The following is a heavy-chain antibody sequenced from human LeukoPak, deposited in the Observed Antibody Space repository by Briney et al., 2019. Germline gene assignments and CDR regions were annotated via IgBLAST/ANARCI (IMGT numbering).Heavy chain of an antibody. CDR2: INPNSGGT. D-gene: IGHD6-19*01. V-gene: IGHV1-2*04. J-gene: IGHJ6*02. Sequence: ASVNVSCKASGYTFTVYYMHWVRQAPGQGLEWMGWINPNSGGTNYAQKFQGWVTMTRDTSISTAYMELSRLRSDDTAVYYCARAASLPTDGWYSDRDYYYGMDVWGQGTTVTVSS. CDR1: GYTFTVYY. CDR3: ARAASLPTDGWYSDRDYYYGMDV.